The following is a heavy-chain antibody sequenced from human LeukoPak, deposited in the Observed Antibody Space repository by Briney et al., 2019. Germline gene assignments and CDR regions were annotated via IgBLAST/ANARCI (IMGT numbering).Heavy chain of an antibody. CDR3: ARGRAGRGYSYVIYYYYYMDV. D-gene: IGHD5-18*01. V-gene: IGHV4-39*07. Sequence: SETLSLTCTVSGGSISNYYWGWIRQAPGKGLEWIGSIYYSGNTYYNSSLKSRVTISVDTSKNQFSLKLSSVTAADTAVYYCARGRAGRGYSYVIYYYYYMDVWGKGTTVTVSS. CDR1: GGSISNYY. CDR2: IYYSGNT. J-gene: IGHJ6*03.